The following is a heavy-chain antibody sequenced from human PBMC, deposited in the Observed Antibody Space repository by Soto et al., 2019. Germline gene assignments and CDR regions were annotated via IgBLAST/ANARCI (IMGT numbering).Heavy chain of an antibody. CDR2: IYWDDDK. CDR1: GFSLSSTRVA. Sequence: GSGPTLVNPTQTLTLTCTFSGFSLSSTRVAVGWIRQPPGKALEWLALIYWDDDKRYSPFLKSRLTITKDTSKIQVVLTMTNMDPVDTATYYCAHSVVAGLGYYFDYWGQGTLVTVSS. V-gene: IGHV2-5*02. J-gene: IGHJ4*02. CDR3: AHSVVAGLGYYFDY. D-gene: IGHD6-19*01.